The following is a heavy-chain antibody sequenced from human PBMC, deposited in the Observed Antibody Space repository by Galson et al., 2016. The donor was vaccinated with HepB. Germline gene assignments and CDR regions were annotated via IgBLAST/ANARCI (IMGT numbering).Heavy chain of an antibody. CDR1: GFTFSSYA. D-gene: IGHD2/OR15-2a*01. CDR2: ISYDGTKK. V-gene: IGHV3-30-3*01. J-gene: IGHJ5*02. Sequence: SLRLSCAASGFTFSSYAMHWVRRAPGMGLEWVAVISYDGTKKNYADSVEGRFTLSRDNSKNTLYLQMNGLRAEDTAVYYCAKDEAGSTTFLQSWGQGTLVIVSS. CDR3: AKDEAGSTTFLQS.